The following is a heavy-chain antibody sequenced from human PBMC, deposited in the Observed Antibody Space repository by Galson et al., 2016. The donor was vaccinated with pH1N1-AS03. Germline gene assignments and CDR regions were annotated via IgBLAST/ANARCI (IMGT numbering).Heavy chain of an antibody. CDR1: GFSISSGYY. J-gene: IGHJ3*02. CDR2: MYYSGST. CDR3: ARLWIQPSQRGAFDI. Sequence: SETLSLTCDVSGFSISSGYYWGWIRQPPGKGLEWIESMYYSGSTYYNPSLKSRVTISVDTSKNQFSLKLSSVTAADTAVYYCARLWIQPSQRGAFDIWGQGTMVTVSS. V-gene: IGHV4-38-2*01. D-gene: IGHD5-18*01.